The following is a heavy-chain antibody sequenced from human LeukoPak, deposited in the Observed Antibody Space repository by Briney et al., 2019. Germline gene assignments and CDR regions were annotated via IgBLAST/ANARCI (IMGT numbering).Heavy chain of an antibody. D-gene: IGHD3-3*01. CDR1: GYTFTSYY. V-gene: IGHV1-69*04. CDR2: IIPILGIA. J-gene: IGHJ5*02. CDR3: ARGVHDYDFWSGYFYWFDP. Sequence: SVKVSCKASGYTFTSYYMHWVRQAPGQGLEWMGRIIPILGIANYAQKFQGRVTITADKSTSTAYMVLSSLRSEDTAVYYCARGVHDYDFWSGYFYWFDPWGQGTLVTVSS.